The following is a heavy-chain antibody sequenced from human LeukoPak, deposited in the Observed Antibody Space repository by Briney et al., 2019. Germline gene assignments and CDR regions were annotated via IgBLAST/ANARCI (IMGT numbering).Heavy chain of an antibody. D-gene: IGHD3-10*01. V-gene: IGHV3-7*01. Sequence: PGGSLRLSCAASGFALRTSWMSWVRQAPGKGLEWVANIKEDGSEKNYVDSVKGRFTISRDNAENSLDLQMNSLRAEDTAVYYCAKDGGGPLDWGQGTLVTVSS. CDR1: GFALRTSW. CDR2: IKEDGSEK. J-gene: IGHJ4*02. CDR3: AKDGGGPLD.